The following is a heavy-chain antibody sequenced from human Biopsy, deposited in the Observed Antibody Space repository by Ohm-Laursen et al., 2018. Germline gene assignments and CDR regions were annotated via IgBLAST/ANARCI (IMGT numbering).Heavy chain of an antibody. CDR2: VTTTSSYR. CDR3: ARAYPPPGRRLVVVAGDFDC. CDR1: GSDFSDYS. D-gene: IGHD2-15*01. J-gene: IGHJ4*02. V-gene: IGHV3-21*01. Sequence: SLRLSCSASGSDFSDYSMSWVRQAPGKGLGRVPSVTTTSSYRYNADSVKGRFTISRENAKNSMYLQMNSLRAEDTAVYYCARAYPPPGRRLVVVAGDFDCWGQGTRVTVSS.